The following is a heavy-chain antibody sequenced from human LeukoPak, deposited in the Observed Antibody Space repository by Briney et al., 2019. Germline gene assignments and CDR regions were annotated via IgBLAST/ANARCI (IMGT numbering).Heavy chain of an antibody. Sequence: VASVTVSCKASGYTFTSYGISWVRQAPGQGLEWMGWISASNGNTNYAQKLQGRVTMTTDTSTSTAYMELRSLRSDDTAVYYCAREERIRLGELSLSGGFDYWGQGTLVTVSS. CDR2: ISASNGNT. J-gene: IGHJ4*02. D-gene: IGHD3-16*02. CDR1: GYTFTSYG. CDR3: AREERIRLGELSLSGGFDY. V-gene: IGHV1-18*01.